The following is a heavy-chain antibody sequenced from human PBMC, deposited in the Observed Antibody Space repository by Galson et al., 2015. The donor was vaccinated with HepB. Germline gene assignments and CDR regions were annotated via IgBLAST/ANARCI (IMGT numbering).Heavy chain of an antibody. CDR2: ITGKRDST. CDR3: AKGYGLFDS. Sequence: SLRLSCAASGFAFDSHAMSWVRQAPGRGLEWISGITGKRDSTFYADSAKGRFTVSRDNSNNMLYLQMNSLRAEDVGLYFCAKGYGLFDSWGRGILVTVSS. V-gene: IGHV3-23*01. J-gene: IGHJ5*01. CDR1: GFAFDSHA. D-gene: IGHD5-18*01.